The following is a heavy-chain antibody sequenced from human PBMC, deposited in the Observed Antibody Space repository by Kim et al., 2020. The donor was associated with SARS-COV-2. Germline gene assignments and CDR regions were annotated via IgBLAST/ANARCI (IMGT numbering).Heavy chain of an antibody. D-gene: IGHD6-13*01. Sequence: YYPSLKSRVTISVDTSKSQFSLKLSAVTAADTAVYYCASIPLAAAGAFEIWGQGTMVTVSS. J-gene: IGHJ3*02. CDR3: ASIPLAAAGAFEI. V-gene: IGHV4-59*01.